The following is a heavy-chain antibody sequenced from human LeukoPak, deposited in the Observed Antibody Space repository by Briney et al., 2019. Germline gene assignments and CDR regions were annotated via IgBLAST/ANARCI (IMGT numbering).Heavy chain of an antibody. CDR2: IYYSGST. Sequence: PSETLSLTCTVSGGSISSSSYYWGWIRQPPGKGLEWIGSIYYSGSTYYNPSLKSRVTISVDTSKNQFSLKLSSVTAADTAVYYCARGLSLDYGDYGIKGWFDPWGQGTLVTVSS. V-gene: IGHV4-39*01. CDR1: GGSISSSSYY. CDR3: ARGLSLDYGDYGIKGWFDP. J-gene: IGHJ5*02. D-gene: IGHD4-17*01.